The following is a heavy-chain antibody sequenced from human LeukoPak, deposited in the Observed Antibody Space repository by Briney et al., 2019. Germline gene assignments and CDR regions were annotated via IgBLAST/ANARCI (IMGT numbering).Heavy chain of an antibody. CDR3: ARGTNNYDYYYYMDV. Sequence: SETLSLTCALYGGPFSVYYWSWIRQPRGKGLEWIGEINHSGSTNYNPSLKSRVTISVDTSKNQFSLKLSSVTAADTAVYYCARGTNNYDYYYYMDVWGKGTTVTVSS. J-gene: IGHJ6*03. D-gene: IGHD2-8*01. V-gene: IGHV4-34*01. CDR1: GGPFSVYY. CDR2: INHSGST.